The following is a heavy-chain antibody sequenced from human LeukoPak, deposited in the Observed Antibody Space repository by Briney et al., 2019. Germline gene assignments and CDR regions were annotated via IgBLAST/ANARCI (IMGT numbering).Heavy chain of an antibody. J-gene: IGHJ3*01. CDR3: ARDPNGDYIGAFEF. CDR1: GGTFSSYA. D-gene: IGHD4-17*01. CDR2: IIPIFGTA. V-gene: IGHV1-69*05. Sequence: GASVKVSCKASGGTFSSYAISWVRQAPGQGLEWMGGIIPIFGTANYAQKFQGRVTITTDESTSTAYMELSSLRSEDTAVYYCARDPNGDYIGAFEFWGQGTMVTVSS.